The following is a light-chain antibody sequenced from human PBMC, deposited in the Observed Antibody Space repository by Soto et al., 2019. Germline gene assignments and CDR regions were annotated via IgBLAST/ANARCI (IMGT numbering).Light chain of an antibody. Sequence: DIQMTQSPSSLSASVGDRVTITCRASQRISTYLNWYQQKPGKPPGLLIYAASSLQSGVPPRFSGSGSGTDFTLTMSGLQPEDFAAYSCQQTYFSPCTFGQGTKLEIK. CDR3: QQTYFSPCT. J-gene: IGKJ2*02. CDR1: QRISTY. CDR2: AAS. V-gene: IGKV1-39*01.